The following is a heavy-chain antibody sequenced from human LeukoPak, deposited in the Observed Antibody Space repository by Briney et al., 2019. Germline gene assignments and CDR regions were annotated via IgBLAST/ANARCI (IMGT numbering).Heavy chain of an antibody. V-gene: IGHV3-23*01. CDR1: GFTFSSFV. CDR2: ISGSGDST. J-gene: IGHJ4*02. Sequence: GSLRLSCAASGFTFSSFVMSWVRQAPGKGLEWVSGISGSGDSTYYADSMRGRITISRDNAKNTLYLQMNSLRAEDTAVYYCANLGADYYFDYWAQGTLVTVSS. D-gene: IGHD4/OR15-4a*01. CDR3: ANLGADYYFDY.